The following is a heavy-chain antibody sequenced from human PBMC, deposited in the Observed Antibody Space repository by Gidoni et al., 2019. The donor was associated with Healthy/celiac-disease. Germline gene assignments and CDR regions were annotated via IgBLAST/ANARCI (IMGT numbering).Heavy chain of an antibody. V-gene: IGHV4-31*03. D-gene: IGHD4-17*01. CDR2: IYYSGST. CDR1: GGSISSGGYY. CDR3: ARGFVSPTVTLMYYFDY. Sequence: QVQLQESGPGLVKPSQTLSLTCTVSGGSISSGGYYWSWIRQHPGKGLEWIGYIYYSGSTYYNPSLKSRVTISVDTSKNQFSLKLSSVTAADTAVYYCARGFVSPTVTLMYYFDYWGQGTLVTVSS. J-gene: IGHJ4*02.